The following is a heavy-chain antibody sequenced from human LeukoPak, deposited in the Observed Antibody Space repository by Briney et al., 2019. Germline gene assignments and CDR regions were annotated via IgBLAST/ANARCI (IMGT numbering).Heavy chain of an antibody. D-gene: IGHD3-16*01. CDR2: ISTSSNYI. Sequence: GGSLRLSCAASGFTLSTYNMNWVRQAPGKGLEWVSSISTSSNYIYYADSVRGRFTISRDNAKSSLYLQMNSLRAEDTDVYYCARDVGASAPDAFDIWGQGTMVTVSS. CDR3: ARDVGASAPDAFDI. CDR1: GFTLSTYN. J-gene: IGHJ3*02. V-gene: IGHV3-21*01.